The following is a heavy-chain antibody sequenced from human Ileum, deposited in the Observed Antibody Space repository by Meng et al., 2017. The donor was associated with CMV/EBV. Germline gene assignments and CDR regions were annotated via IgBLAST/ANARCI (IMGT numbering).Heavy chain of an antibody. CDR1: GDSISSGHYY. D-gene: IGHD6-6*01. CDR3: ARVWGTAVRPLDY. J-gene: IGHJ4*02. CDR2: IHDSGST. V-gene: IGHV4-30-4*01. Sequence: QVQLQESRPGLVKPSQTLSLTCTVSGDSISSGHYYWSWIRQTPGKGLEWIGHIHDSGSTYYNPSLQSRVTISVDTSKNQFSLKLSSVTAADTAVYYCARVWGTAVRPLDYWGQGTLVTVSS.